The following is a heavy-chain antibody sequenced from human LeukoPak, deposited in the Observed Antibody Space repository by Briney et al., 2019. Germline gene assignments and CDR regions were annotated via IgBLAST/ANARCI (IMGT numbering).Heavy chain of an antibody. CDR2: ISSTGSNI. CDR1: RFTFNTYA. D-gene: IGHD3-22*01. Sequence: GGSLRLSCAASRFTFNTYAMSWVRQAPGKGLEWVSYISSTGSNIYYADSVKGRFTISRDNAKNSLYLLMNSLRTEDTAVYYCAATYYYDGSGDYWGQGTLVTVSS. J-gene: IGHJ4*02. CDR3: AATYYYDGSGDY. V-gene: IGHV3-48*03.